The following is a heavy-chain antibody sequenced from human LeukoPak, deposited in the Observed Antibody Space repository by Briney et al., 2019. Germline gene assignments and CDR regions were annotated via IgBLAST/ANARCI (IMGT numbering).Heavy chain of an antibody. D-gene: IGHD3-10*01. V-gene: IGHV3-30*02. CDR3: AKEHSAFDAFDI. Sequence: PGGSLRLSCAASGFTFSSYGMHWVRQAPGKGLEWVAFIRYDGSNKYYADSVKGRFTISRDNSKNTLYLQVNSLRAEDTAVYYCAKEHSAFDAFDIWGQGTMVTVSS. CDR1: GFTFSSYG. J-gene: IGHJ3*02. CDR2: IRYDGSNK.